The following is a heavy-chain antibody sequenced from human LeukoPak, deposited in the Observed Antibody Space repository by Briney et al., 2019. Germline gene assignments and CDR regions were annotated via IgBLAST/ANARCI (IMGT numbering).Heavy chain of an antibody. CDR1: GGSISSGGYY. V-gene: IGHV4-30-2*01. CDR2: IYHSGST. CDR3: ARGDCSSTSCYTYFDY. Sequence: SETLSLTCTVSGGSISSGGYYWSWIRQPPGKGLEWIGYIYHSGSTYYNPSLKSRVTISVDRSKNQFSLKLSSVTAADTAVYYCARGDCSSTSCYTYFDYWGQETLVTVSS. J-gene: IGHJ4*02. D-gene: IGHD2-2*02.